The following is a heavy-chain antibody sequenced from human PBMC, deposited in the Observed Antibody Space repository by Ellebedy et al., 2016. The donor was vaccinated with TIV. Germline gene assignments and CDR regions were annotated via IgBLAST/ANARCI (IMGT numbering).Heavy chain of an antibody. Sequence: PGGSLRLSCAASGFTFSSYAMSWVRQAPGKGLEWVSAINYNGGSTYYADSVKGRFTISRDTSKNTLYLQMNSLRAEDTAVYYCAKDRQQWLVPLNYFDWWGQGSLVTVSS. D-gene: IGHD6-19*01. CDR1: GFTFSSYA. CDR3: AKDRQQWLVPLNYFDW. CDR2: INYNGGST. J-gene: IGHJ4*02. V-gene: IGHV3-23*01.